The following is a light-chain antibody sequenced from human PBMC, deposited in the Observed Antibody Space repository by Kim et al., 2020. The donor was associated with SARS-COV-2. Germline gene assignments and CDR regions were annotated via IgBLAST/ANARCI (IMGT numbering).Light chain of an antibody. J-gene: IGLJ2*01. CDR1: SSNIGSNY. V-gene: IGLV1-47*01. CDR2: RNN. Sequence: GQRVTISCSGSSSNIGSNYVYCYQQLPGTAPKLLIYRNNQRPSGVPDRFSGSKSGTSASLAISGLRSEDEADYYCAAWDDSLSGPVFGGGTKVTVL. CDR3: AAWDDSLSGPV.